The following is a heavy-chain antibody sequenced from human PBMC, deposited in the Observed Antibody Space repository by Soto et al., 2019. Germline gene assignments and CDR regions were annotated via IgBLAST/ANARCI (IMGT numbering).Heavy chain of an antibody. CDR3: ARDRITIFGVVIQEDWFDP. CDR2: INPNSGGT. CDR1: GYTFTGYY. Sequence: ASVKVSCKASGYTFTGYYMHWVRQAPGQGLEWMGWINPNSGGTNYAQKFQGRVTVTRDTSISTAYMELSRLRSDDTAVYYCARDRITIFGVVIQEDWFDPWGQGTLVTVSS. D-gene: IGHD3-3*01. V-gene: IGHV1-2*02. J-gene: IGHJ5*02.